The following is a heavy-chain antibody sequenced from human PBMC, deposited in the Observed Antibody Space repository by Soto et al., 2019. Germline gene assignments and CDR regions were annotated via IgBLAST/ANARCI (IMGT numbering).Heavy chain of an antibody. CDR3: ARAATGSYHSAY. CDR1: GYAFTSYG. J-gene: IGHJ4*02. D-gene: IGHD3-10*01. CDR2: IAPHSGRT. V-gene: IGHV1-18*04. Sequence: QVQLVQSGPEVKNPGASVRVSCVASGYAFTSYGVNWVRQAPGQGLEWMGWIAPHSGRTTYLPKFQGRVTMTADGSTNTAYIELRSLKSDDTGIYFWARAATGSYHSAYWGQGTVVTVSS.